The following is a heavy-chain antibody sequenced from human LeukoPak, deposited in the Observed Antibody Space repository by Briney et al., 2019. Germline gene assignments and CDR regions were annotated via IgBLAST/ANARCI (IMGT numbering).Heavy chain of an antibody. CDR3: ARSRGPGLSGGSCPDY. CDR1: GFTVSSNY. V-gene: IGHV3-53*01. D-gene: IGHD2-15*01. J-gene: IGHJ4*02. Sequence: PGGSLRLSCAASGFTVSSNYMSWVRQAPGKGLEWVSVIYSGGTTYYADSVKGRFTISRDNSKNTVHLQMNSLRVEDTAVYYCARSRGPGLSGGSCPDYWGQGTLVTVSS. CDR2: IYSGGTT.